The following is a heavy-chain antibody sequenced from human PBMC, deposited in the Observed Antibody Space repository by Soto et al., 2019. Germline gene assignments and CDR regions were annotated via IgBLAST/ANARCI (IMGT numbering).Heavy chain of an antibody. V-gene: IGHV1-2*02. D-gene: IGHD1-26*01. J-gene: IGHJ6*02. CDR3: ARTSTGSYYGFYYYYGMDV. CDR2: INPNSGGT. Sequence: GASVKVSCKASGYTFTGYYMHWVRQAPGQGLEWMGWINPNSGGTNYAQKFQGRVTMTRDTSISTAYMELSRLRSDDTAAYYCARTSTGSYYGFYYYYGMDVWGQGTTVTVSS. CDR1: GYTFTGYY.